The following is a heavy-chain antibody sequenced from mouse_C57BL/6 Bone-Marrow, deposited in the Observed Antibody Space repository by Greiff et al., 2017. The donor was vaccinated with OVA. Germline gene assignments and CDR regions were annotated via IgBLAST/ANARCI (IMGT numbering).Heavy chain of an antibody. V-gene: IGHV1-7*01. J-gene: IGHJ4*01. CDR3: ARIYYDYDGPGGVLMDY. CDR2: INPSSGYT. CDR1: GYTFTSYW. Sequence: QVHVKQSGAELAKPGASVKLSCKASGYTFTSYWMHWVKQRPGQGLEWIGYINPSSGYTKYNQKFKDKATLTADKSSSTAYMQLSSLTYEDSAVYYCARIYYDYDGPGGVLMDYWGQGTSVTVSS. D-gene: IGHD2-4*01.